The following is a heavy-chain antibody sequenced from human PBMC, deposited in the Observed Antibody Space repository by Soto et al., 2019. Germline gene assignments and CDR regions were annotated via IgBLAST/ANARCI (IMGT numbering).Heavy chain of an antibody. CDR1: GGTFSSYA. Sequence: QVQLVQSGAEVKKPGSSVKVSCKASGGTFSSYAISWVRQAPGQGLEWMGGIIPIFGTANYAQKFQGRVTITADESTSTAYMELSSLRSEDTAVYYCARDTIVVVPAARLYYYYGMDVWGQGTTVTVSS. J-gene: IGHJ6*02. D-gene: IGHD2-2*01. V-gene: IGHV1-69*01. CDR2: IIPIFGTA. CDR3: ARDTIVVVPAARLYYYYGMDV.